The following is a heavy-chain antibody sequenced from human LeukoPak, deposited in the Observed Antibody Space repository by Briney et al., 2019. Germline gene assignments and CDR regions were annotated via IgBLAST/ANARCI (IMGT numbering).Heavy chain of an antibody. CDR1: GGSISSRSYY. CDR2: IYYSGRT. CDR3: ARHPTVVTFIFDY. V-gene: IGHV4-39*01. D-gene: IGHD4-23*01. J-gene: IGHJ4*02. Sequence: SETLSLTCTVSGGSISSRSYYWGWIRQPPGKGVEGIMSIYYSGRTYYNPSLKISVTISVDTTQYQSALKVSSVTAADTGVYYCARHPTVVTFIFDYWGQGTLVTVS.